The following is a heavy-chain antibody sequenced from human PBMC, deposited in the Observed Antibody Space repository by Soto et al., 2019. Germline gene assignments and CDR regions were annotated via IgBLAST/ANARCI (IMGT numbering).Heavy chain of an antibody. Sequence: PVGSLRLSCAASGFTFSSYAMSWVRQAPGKGLEWVSAISGSGGSTYYADSVKGRFTISRDNSKNTLYLQMNSLRAEDTAVYYCAKLHSDYDILTGYPVDYWGQGTLVTVSS. CDR1: GFTFSSYA. CDR3: AKLHSDYDILTGYPVDY. D-gene: IGHD3-9*01. J-gene: IGHJ4*02. CDR2: ISGSGGST. V-gene: IGHV3-23*01.